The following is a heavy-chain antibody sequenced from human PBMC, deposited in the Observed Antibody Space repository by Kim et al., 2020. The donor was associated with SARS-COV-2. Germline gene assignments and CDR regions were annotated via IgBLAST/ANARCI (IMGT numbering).Heavy chain of an antibody. V-gene: IGHV3-15*01. CDR2: IKSKTDGGTT. Sequence: GGSLRLSCAASGFTFSNAWMSWVRQAPGKGLEWVGRIKSKTDGGTTDYAAPVKGRFTISRDDSKNTLYLQMNSLKTEDTAVYYCTTVFVPVYYYGSGSYIDYWGQGTLVTVSS. CDR1: GFTFSNAW. J-gene: IGHJ4*02. CDR3: TTVFVPVYYYGSGSYIDY. D-gene: IGHD3-10*01.